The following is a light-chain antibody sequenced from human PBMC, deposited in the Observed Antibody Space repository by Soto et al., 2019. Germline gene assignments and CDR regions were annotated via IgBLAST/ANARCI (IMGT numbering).Light chain of an antibody. CDR3: QQRSNCPQT. CDR2: DTS. J-gene: IGKJ1*01. V-gene: IGKV3-11*01. Sequence: EIVLTQSPATLSLSPGERAALSCRASQSVTNSIAWYQHKLGQAPRLLVYDTSNRAAGVPARFSGSGSGTDFTLTISSLEPEDFALYYCQQRSNCPQTFGQGTKVEIK. CDR1: QSVTNS.